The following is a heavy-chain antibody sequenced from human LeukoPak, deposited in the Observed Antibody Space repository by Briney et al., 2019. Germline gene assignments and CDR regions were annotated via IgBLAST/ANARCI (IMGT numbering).Heavy chain of an antibody. CDR3: AREGLPYSGDY. J-gene: IGHJ4*02. CDR1: LVTPSGYW. Sequence: GGSLRLSSAASLVTPSGYWTRWVRQTPGKGWEWVANIKGDGSEINYVDSVKGRFTISRDNAKNSLSLQMNSLTADDTGVYYCAREGLPYSGDYWGQGTPVTVSS. D-gene: IGHD4-11*01. CDR2: IKGDGSEI. V-gene: IGHV3-7*01.